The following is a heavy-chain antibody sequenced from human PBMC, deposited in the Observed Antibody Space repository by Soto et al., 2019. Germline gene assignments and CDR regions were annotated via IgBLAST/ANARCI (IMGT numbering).Heavy chain of an antibody. CDR3: ARGGRRYCSGGSCYSGAFDI. CDR1: GFTFSSYS. J-gene: IGHJ3*02. CDR2: ISSSSSTI. D-gene: IGHD2-15*01. V-gene: IGHV3-48*01. Sequence: GGSLRLSCAASGFTFSSYSMNWVRQAPGKGLEWVSYISSSSSTIYYADSVKGRFTISRDNAKNSLYLQMNSLRAEDTAVYYCARGGRRYCSGGSCYSGAFDIWGQGTMVTVSS.